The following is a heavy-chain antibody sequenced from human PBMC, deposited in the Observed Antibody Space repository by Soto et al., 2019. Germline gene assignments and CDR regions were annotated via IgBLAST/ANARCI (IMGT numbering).Heavy chain of an antibody. J-gene: IGHJ6*01. Sequence: EVQLVESGGGLVQPGGSLRLSCAASGFTFRSYWMHWVRQVPGKGLVWVARIDSDGSSTYYADSVKGRFTISSDNAKNTMYLQMNRLRTEDTGVYYCASPLAAAGTHLYFYGLDAWGQGTTVTVSS. CDR3: ASPLAAAGTHLYFYGLDA. CDR2: IDSDGSST. D-gene: IGHD6-25*01. V-gene: IGHV3-74*01. CDR1: GFTFRSYW.